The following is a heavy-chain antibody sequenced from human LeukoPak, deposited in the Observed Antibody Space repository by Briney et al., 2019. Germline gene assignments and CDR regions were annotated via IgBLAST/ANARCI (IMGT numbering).Heavy chain of an antibody. Sequence: GGSLRLSCAASGFTFSSYWMHWVRQAPGKGLVWVSRINSDGSSTSYADSVKGRFTISRDNAKNTLYLQMNSLRAEDTAVYYCAREGVYVPEEAFDIRGQGTMVTVSS. CDR1: GFTFSSYW. CDR2: INSDGSST. V-gene: IGHV3-74*01. CDR3: AREGVYVPEEAFDI. J-gene: IGHJ3*02. D-gene: IGHD5/OR15-5a*01.